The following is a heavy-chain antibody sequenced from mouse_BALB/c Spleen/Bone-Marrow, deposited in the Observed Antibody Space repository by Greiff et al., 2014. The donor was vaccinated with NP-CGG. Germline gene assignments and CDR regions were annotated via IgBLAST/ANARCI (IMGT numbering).Heavy chain of an antibody. V-gene: IGHV2-6-2*01. J-gene: IGHJ4*01. CDR3: ARHERGYPYAMDY. D-gene: IGHD2-2*01. CDR1: GFSLTLYG. Sequence: VKLVESGPDLVAPSQSLSITCTVSGFSLTLYGVHRVRQSPGKGLEWLVVIWSDGTTTYNSALKSRLSISKDNSKSQVFLKLNSLQTDDTAMYYCARHERGYPYAMDYWGQGTSVTVSS. CDR2: IWSDGTT.